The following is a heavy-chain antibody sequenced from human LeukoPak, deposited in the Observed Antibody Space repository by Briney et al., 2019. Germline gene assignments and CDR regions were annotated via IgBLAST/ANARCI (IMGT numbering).Heavy chain of an antibody. CDR3: AKDLLPWAYYYDSSGYLGAFDI. D-gene: IGHD3-22*01. CDR2: ISGDGGST. CDR1: GFTFDDYA. V-gene: IGHV3-43*02. Sequence: GGSLRLSCAASGFTFDDYAMHWVRQAPGKGLEWVSLISGDGGSTYYADSVKGRFTISRDNSKNSLYLQMNSLSTEDTALYYCAKDLLPWAYYYDSSGYLGAFDIWGQGTMVTVSS. J-gene: IGHJ3*02.